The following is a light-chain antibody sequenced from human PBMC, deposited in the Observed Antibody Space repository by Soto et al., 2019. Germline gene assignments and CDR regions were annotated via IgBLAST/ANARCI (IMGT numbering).Light chain of an antibody. CDR2: EGS. J-gene: IGLJ3*02. CDR3: CSYAGSSTGV. CDR1: SSDVGSYNL. Sequence: QSAPTQPASVSGSPGQSITISCTGTSSDVGSYNLVSWYQQHPGKAPKLMIYEGSKRPSGVSNRFSGSKSGNTASLTIFGLQAEDEADYYCCSYAGSSTGVFGGGTKLTVL. V-gene: IGLV2-23*01.